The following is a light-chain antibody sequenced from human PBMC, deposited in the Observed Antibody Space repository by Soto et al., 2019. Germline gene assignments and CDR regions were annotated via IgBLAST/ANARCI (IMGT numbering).Light chain of an antibody. Sequence: EIVLTQSSATLSLSPGQRGTLSCRASQSVGSHLAWYQQRPGQAPRLLIYDTSNRATGTPVRFSGSGSDTDFTLTISSLEPEDFALYYCQQRRTWPETFGQGTKLEI. J-gene: IGKJ2*01. V-gene: IGKV3-11*01. CDR2: DTS. CDR3: QQRRTWPET. CDR1: QSVGSH.